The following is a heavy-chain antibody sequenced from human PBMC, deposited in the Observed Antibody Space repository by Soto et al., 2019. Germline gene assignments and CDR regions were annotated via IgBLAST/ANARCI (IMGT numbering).Heavy chain of an antibody. Sequence: RISCAASGFTFSSYAMSWVRQAPGKGLEWVSAISGSGGSTYYADSVKGRFTISRDNSKNTLYLQMNSLRAEDTAVYYCANLRRTATHFDAFDIWGQGTMVTVSS. CDR2: ISGSGGST. D-gene: IGHD6-25*01. CDR3: ANLRRTATHFDAFDI. CDR1: GFTFSSYA. J-gene: IGHJ3*02. V-gene: IGHV3-23*01.